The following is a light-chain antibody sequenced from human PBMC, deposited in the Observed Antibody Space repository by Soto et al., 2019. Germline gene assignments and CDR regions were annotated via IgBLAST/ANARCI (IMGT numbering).Light chain of an antibody. CDR2: RAS. CDR3: QQYHHWPPIT. J-gene: IGKJ5*01. Sequence: IVMTQSPATLSVSPGERVTLSCRASQNIDINLVWYQQKPGQAPRLLIFRASTRATGIPARFSGSGSGTEFTLTLSSLQSEDFAIYYCQQYHHWPPITFGQGTRLEIK. CDR1: QNIDIN. V-gene: IGKV3-15*01.